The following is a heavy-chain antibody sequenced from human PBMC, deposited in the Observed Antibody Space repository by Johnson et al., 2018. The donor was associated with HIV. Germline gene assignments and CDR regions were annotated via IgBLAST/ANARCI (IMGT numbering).Heavy chain of an antibody. V-gene: IGHV3-11*04. CDR1: GFTFSDYY. Sequence: QVQLVESGGDSVQPGGSLRLSCAASGFTFSDYYMSWIRQAPGKGLEWISYISSSGSTRYYADSVKGRFTISRDNAKNSLYLQMNSLRAEDTAVYYCARYQQLVRDGAFDIWGQGTMVTVSS. D-gene: IGHD6-13*01. J-gene: IGHJ3*02. CDR2: ISSSGSTR. CDR3: ARYQQLVRDGAFDI.